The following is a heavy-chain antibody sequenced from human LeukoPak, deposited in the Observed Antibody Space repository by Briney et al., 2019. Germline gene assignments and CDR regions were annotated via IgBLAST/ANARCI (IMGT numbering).Heavy chain of an antibody. CDR1: GGSFSGYY. J-gene: IGHJ4*02. V-gene: IGHV4-34*01. D-gene: IGHD3-3*01. Sequence: SETLSLTCAVYGGSFSGYYWSWIRQPPGKGLEWIGEINHSGSTNYNPSLKSRVTISVDTSKNQFSLKLSSVTAADTAVYCCARGPGFLEWLFNYWGQGTLVTVSS. CDR3: ARGPGFLEWLFNY. CDR2: INHSGST.